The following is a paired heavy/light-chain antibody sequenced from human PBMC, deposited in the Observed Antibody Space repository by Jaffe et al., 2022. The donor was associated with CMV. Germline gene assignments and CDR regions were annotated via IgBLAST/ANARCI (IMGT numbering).Light chain of an antibody. V-gene: IGLV3-19*01. CDR1: SLRSYY. CDR3: NSRDSSGNWV. CDR2: GKN. J-gene: IGLJ3*02. Sequence: SSELTQDPAVSVALGQTVRITCQGDSLRSYYASWYQQKPGQAPVLVIYGKNNRPSGIPDRFSGSSSGNTASLTITGAQAEDEADYYCNSRDSSGNWVFGGGTKLTVL.
Heavy chain of an antibody. V-gene: IGHV4-39*01. D-gene: IGHD1-1*01. CDR3: ARQTYWNDVTFLYYYYYMDV. CDR1: GGSISSSSYY. Sequence: QLQLQESGPGLVKPSETLSLTCTVSGGSISSSSYYWGWIRQPPGKGLEWIGSIYYSGSTYYNPSLKSRVTISVDTSKNQFSLKLSSVTAADTAVYYCARQTYWNDVTFLYYYYYMDVWGKGTTVTVSS. J-gene: IGHJ6*03. CDR2: IYYSGST.